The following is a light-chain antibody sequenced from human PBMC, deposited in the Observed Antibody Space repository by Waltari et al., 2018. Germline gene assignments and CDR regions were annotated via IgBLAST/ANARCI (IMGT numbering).Light chain of an antibody. CDR1: QSVFLSSNNKNY. J-gene: IGKJ2*01. Sequence: VMTQSPDSLAVSLGARATLTCRASQSVFLSSNNKNYVAWYQHKPGQPPKLLIYCASIRDAGVPDRFTGSGSGTQFTLTISSLQAEDVAVYFCLQYFDVPQTFGQGTKLEI. CDR3: LQYFDVPQT. CDR2: CAS. V-gene: IGKV4-1*01.